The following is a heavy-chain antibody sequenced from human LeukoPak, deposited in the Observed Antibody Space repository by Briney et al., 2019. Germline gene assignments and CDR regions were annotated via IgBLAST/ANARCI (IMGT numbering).Heavy chain of an antibody. D-gene: IGHD2-15*01. Sequence: SGGSLRLSCAVSGLTFSSSWMDWVRQAPGKGLEWVASINPDGNKKYSADSVKGRFTISRDNAKNSLYLQMNSLRAEDTAVYYCAREDCSGGSCYSDRVDVWGQGTTVTVSS. CDR1: GLTFSSSW. J-gene: IGHJ6*02. CDR3: AREDCSGGSCYSDRVDV. CDR2: INPDGNKK. V-gene: IGHV3-7*03.